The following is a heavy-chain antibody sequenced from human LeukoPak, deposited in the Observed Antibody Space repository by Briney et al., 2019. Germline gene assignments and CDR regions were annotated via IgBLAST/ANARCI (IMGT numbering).Heavy chain of an antibody. J-gene: IGHJ4*02. CDR3: AREGVYSNGPFDY. CDR1: GFTFSSYA. CDR2: ILQDGKNK. V-gene: IGHV3-30*04. D-gene: IGHD5-18*01. Sequence: AGGSLRLSCAASGFTFSSYAMHWVGQAPGKGLEWVAVILQDGKNKYNADSVKGRFNISRDNSKNTPYLQTNRLRAEHTAVYYCAREGVYSNGPFDYWGQGTRVTVSS.